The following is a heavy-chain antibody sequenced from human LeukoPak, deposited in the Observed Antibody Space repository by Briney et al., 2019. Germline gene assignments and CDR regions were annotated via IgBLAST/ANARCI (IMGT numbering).Heavy chain of an antibody. Sequence: PGGSLRLSCAASGFTFSSYSMNWVRQAPGKGLEWVSYISSSSSTIYYADSVKGRFTISRDNAKNSLYLQMNSLRAEDTAVYYCAREGGITIFGVVPPKYYFDYWGQGTLVTVSS. D-gene: IGHD3-3*01. CDR3: AREGGITIFGVVPPKYYFDY. CDR2: ISSSSSTI. CDR1: GFTFSSYS. V-gene: IGHV3-48*01. J-gene: IGHJ4*02.